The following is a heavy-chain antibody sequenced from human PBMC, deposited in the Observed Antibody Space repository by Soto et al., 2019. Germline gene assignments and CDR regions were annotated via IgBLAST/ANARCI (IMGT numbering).Heavy chain of an antibody. V-gene: IGHV4-31*11. CDR3: AREVGYCDGSTCLSSLYFDF. CDR2: IYSSGST. J-gene: IGHJ4*02. CDR1: GCSVSRGAYY. D-gene: IGHD2-15*01. Sequence: SETLSLTCAVSGCSVSRGAYYWSWVRQHPGKGLEWIGYIYSSGSTYYNPSLKSRVTISVDTSRNQFSLKLNSVTAADTAVYYCAREVGYCDGSTCLSSLYFDFWGQGTLVTVSS.